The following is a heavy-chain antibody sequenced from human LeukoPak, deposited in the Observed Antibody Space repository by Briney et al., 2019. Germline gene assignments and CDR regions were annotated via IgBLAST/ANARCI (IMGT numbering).Heavy chain of an antibody. V-gene: IGHV3-30*03. D-gene: IGHD6-19*01. CDR1: GFTFSSYG. CDR3: ARDVGSSGWPNWFDP. Sequence: GGSLRLSCAASGFTFSSYGMHWVRQAPGKGLEWVAVISYDGSNKYYADSVKGRFTISRDNSKNTLYLQMNSLRAEDTGVYYCARDVGSSGWPNWFDPWGQGTLVTVSS. J-gene: IGHJ5*02. CDR2: ISYDGSNK.